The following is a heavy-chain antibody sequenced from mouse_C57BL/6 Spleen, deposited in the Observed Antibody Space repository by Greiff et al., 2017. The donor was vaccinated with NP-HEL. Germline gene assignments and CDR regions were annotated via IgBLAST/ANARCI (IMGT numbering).Heavy chain of an antibody. Sequence: VQLQQPGAELVMPGASVKLSCKASGYTFTSYWMHWVKQRPGQGLEWIGEIDPSDSYTNYNQKFKGKSTLTVDKSSSTAYMQPSSLTSEDSAVYYGARSGGQLRPFDYWGQGTTLTVSS. CDR3: ARSGGQLRPFDY. CDR1: GYTFTSYW. J-gene: IGHJ2*01. V-gene: IGHV1-69*01. D-gene: IGHD3-2*02. CDR2: IDPSDSYT.